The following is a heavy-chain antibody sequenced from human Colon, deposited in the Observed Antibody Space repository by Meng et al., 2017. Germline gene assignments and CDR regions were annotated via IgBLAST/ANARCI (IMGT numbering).Heavy chain of an antibody. CDR3: VRDADTSGYYSYSDY. D-gene: IGHD3-22*01. CDR1: GFRFSDHG. V-gene: IGHV3-33*01. CDR2: IWYPGNDN. J-gene: IGHJ4*02. Sequence: GESLKISCAASGFRFSDHGMHWVRQAPGRGLEWLAIIWYPGNDNKLADSVKGRFTISRDNSKNTLFLQMNSLRVEDTAVYYCVRDADTSGYYSYSDYWGQGTLVTVSS.